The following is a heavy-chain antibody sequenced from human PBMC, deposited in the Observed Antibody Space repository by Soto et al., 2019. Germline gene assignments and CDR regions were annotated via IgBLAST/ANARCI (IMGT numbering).Heavy chain of an antibody. V-gene: IGHV3-21*01. J-gene: IGHJ4*02. Sequence: GGSLRLSCAASGFTFSSYSMNWVRQAPGKGLEWVSSISSSSSYIYYADSVKGRFTISRDNAKNSLYLQMNSLRAEDTAVYYCARGERARYSSSWPTDYWGQGTLVTVSS. CDR1: GFTFSSYS. CDR2: ISSSSSYI. CDR3: ARGERARYSSSWPTDY. D-gene: IGHD6-13*01.